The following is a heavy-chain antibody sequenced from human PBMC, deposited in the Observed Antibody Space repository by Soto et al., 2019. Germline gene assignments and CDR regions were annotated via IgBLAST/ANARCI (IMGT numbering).Heavy chain of an antibody. CDR3: ARDPSIAARMSWFDP. D-gene: IGHD6-6*01. CDR2: IYYSGST. Sequence: SETLSLTCTVSGGSISSYYWSWIRQPPGKGLEWIGYIYYSGSTNYNPSLKSRVTISVDTSRNQSSLKLSSVAAADTAVYYCARDPSIAARMSWFDPWGQGTLVTVSS. J-gene: IGHJ5*02. V-gene: IGHV4-59*01. CDR1: GGSISSYY.